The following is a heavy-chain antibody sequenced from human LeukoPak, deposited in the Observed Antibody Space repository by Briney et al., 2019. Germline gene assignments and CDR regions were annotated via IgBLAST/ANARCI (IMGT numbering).Heavy chain of an antibody. CDR1: GGSISNGDHY. V-gene: IGHV4-30-2*01. CDR3: ARGHADSAMVYFDY. J-gene: IGHJ4*02. D-gene: IGHD5-18*01. Sequence: SETLSLTCTVSGGSISNGDHYWSWIRQPPGKGLECIGYIFHNGGTYYNASLRSRVTISADRSENQFSLELTSVTAADTAVYYCARGHADSAMVYFDYWGQGKLVTVSS. CDR2: IFHNGGT.